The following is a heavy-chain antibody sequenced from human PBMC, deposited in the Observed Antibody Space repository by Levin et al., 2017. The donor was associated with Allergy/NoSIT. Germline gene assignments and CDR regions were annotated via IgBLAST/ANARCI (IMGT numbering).Heavy chain of an antibody. CDR2: IDPSDSYT. V-gene: IGHV5-10-1*01. D-gene: IGHD6-19*01. CDR3: ARSEWLDAYYYYYYGMDV. J-gene: IGHJ6*02. Sequence: AGESLKISCKGSGYSFTSYWISWVRQMPGKGLEWMGRIDPSDSYTNYSPSFQGHVTISADKSISTAYLQWSSLKASDTAMYYCARSEWLDAYYYYYYGMDVWGQGTTVTVSS. CDR1: GYSFTSYW.